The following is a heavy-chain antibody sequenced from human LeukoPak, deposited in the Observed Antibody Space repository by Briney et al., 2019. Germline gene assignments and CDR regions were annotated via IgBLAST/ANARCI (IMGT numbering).Heavy chain of an antibody. D-gene: IGHD5-24*01. CDR1: GYSFTSNW. CDR3: TSLRDGYNLY. V-gene: IGHV5-51*01. J-gene: IGHJ4*02. Sequence: GESLKISCKGSGYSFTSNWIGWVRQVPGKGLELMGIHFPGDSDTRYNPSFQGEVTSSDHKSISTAYLQRSSQNASETGMYFCTSLRDGYNLYWGQGTLVTVSS. CDR2: HFPGDSDT.